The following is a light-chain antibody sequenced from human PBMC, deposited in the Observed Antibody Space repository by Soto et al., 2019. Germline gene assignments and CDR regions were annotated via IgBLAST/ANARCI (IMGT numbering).Light chain of an antibody. J-gene: IGLJ2*01. CDR1: SSNIGAGYV. CDR3: QSYDSSLRGSV. V-gene: IGLV1-40*01. Sequence: QPVLTQPPSLSGAPGQRVTISCTGSSSNIGAGYVVHWYQQLPGTAPKLLIYGNSNRPSGVPVRFSGSKSGTSASLAITGLQAEDEADYYCQSYDSSLRGSVFGGGTKLTVL. CDR2: GNS.